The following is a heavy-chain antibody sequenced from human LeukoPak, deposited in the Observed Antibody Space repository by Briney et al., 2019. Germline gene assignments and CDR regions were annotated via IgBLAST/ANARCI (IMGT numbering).Heavy chain of an antibody. J-gene: IGHJ4*02. Sequence: GGSLRLSCAASGFTFSSYAMSWVRQAPGKGLEWVSAISGSGGSTYYADSVKGRFTISRDNSKNTLYLQMNSLRAEDTAVYYCAKWRNGYYGDSSNFDYWGQGTLVTVSS. D-gene: IGHD4-17*01. CDR2: ISGSGGST. V-gene: IGHV3-23*01. CDR1: GFTFSSYA. CDR3: AKWRNGYYGDSSNFDY.